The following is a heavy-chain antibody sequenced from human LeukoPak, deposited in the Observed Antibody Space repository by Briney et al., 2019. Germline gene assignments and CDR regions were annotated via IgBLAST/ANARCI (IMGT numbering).Heavy chain of an antibody. V-gene: IGHV3-9*01. CDR2: ISWNSGSI. Sequence: GGSLRLSCAASGFTFDDYAMHWVRQAPGKGLEWVSGISWNSGSIGYADSVKGRFTISGDSSKNTLYLQMNSLRPEDTAVYYCAKAPGVFCSGGTCYSYWYFDLWGRGTLVTVSS. CDR3: AKAPGVFCSGGTCYSYWYFDL. J-gene: IGHJ2*01. D-gene: IGHD2-15*01. CDR1: GFTFDDYA.